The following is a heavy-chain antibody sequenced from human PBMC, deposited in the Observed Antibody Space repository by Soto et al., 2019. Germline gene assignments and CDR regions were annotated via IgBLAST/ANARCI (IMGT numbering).Heavy chain of an antibody. Sequence: SVKVSCKASGGTFSSYAISWVRQAPGQGLEWMGGIIPIFGTANYAQKFQGRVTITADESTSTAYMELSSLRSEDTAVYYCAREGYYDSSGYSVPFDYWGQGTLVTVSS. V-gene: IGHV1-69*13. CDR3: AREGYYDSSGYSVPFDY. CDR1: GGTFSSYA. CDR2: IIPIFGTA. D-gene: IGHD3-22*01. J-gene: IGHJ4*02.